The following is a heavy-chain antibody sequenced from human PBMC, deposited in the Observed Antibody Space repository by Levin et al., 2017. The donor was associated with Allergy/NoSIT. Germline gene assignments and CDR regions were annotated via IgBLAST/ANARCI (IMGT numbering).Heavy chain of an antibody. D-gene: IGHD3-3*01. CDR1: GYTFTSYA. J-gene: IGHJ4*02. CDR3: ARENSYDFWSGYYH. Sequence: GESLKISCKASGYTFTSYAMHWVRQAPGQRLEWMGWINAGNGNTKYSQKFQGRVTITRDTSASTAYMELSSLRSEDTAVYYCARENSYDFWSGYYHWGQGTLVTVSS. V-gene: IGHV1-3*01. CDR2: INAGNGNT.